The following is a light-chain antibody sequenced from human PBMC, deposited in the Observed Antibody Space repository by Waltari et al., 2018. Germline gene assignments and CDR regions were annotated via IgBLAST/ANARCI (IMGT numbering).Light chain of an antibody. CDR2: EVT. Sequence: QSALTQPASVSGSPGQSITISCTGTSSDFESHNLPTWSQQRPGQAPKLIIFEVTPRPSGISDRFSGSRSGPTASLTISGLQAEDEADYYCCSYAGRATFAWVFGGGTKLTVL. J-gene: IGLJ3*02. V-gene: IGLV2-23*02. CDR1: SSDFESHNL. CDR3: CSYAGRATFAWV.